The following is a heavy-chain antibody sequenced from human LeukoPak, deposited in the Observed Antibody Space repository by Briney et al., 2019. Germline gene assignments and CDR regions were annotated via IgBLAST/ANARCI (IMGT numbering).Heavy chain of an antibody. V-gene: IGHV3-7*01. Sequence: GGSLRLSCTGSGFTFGYYGMTWVRQAPGKGLEWVASIKEDGSEKYYVDSVKGRFTISRDNAKNSVYLQMNSLRADDTAVYYCARDWSDGFDYWGQGTLVTVSS. CDR3: ARDWSDGFDY. J-gene: IGHJ4*02. CDR1: GFTFGYYG. CDR2: IKEDGSEK. D-gene: IGHD3-3*01.